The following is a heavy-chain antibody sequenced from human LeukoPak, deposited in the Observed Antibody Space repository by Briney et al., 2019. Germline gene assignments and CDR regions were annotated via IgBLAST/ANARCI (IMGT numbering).Heavy chain of an antibody. D-gene: IGHD3-22*01. CDR2: IDTNTGNP. V-gene: IGHV7-4-1*02. J-gene: IGHJ4*02. CDR1: GYTFTSYG. CDR3: ARGYDTTGYFSY. Sequence: ASVKVSCKASGYTFTSYGISWVRQAPGQGLEWMGWIDTNTGNPTYAQGFIGRFVFSLDTSVTTASLQISSLKAEDTAVSYCARGYDTTGYFSYWGQGTLVAVSS.